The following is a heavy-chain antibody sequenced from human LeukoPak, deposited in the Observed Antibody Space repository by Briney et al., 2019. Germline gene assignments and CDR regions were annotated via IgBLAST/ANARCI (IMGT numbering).Heavy chain of an antibody. CDR1: GGTFSSYA. D-gene: IGHD3-3*01. CDR2: IIPIFGTA. V-gene: IGHV1-69*13. CDR3: ARPRVFGVEHYYFDC. Sequence: GASVRVSCKASGGTFSSYAISWVRQAPGQGLEWVGGIIPIFGTANYAQKFQGRVTITADESTSTAYMELSSLRSEDTVVYYCARPRVFGVEHYYFDCWGQGTRVTVSS. J-gene: IGHJ4*02.